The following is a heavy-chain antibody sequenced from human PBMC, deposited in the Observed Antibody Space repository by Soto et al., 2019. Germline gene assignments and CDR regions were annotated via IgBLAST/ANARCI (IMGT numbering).Heavy chain of an antibody. D-gene: IGHD3-22*01. CDR2: LYYRGNT. CDR1: GDSISSADYY. J-gene: IGHJ4*02. Sequence: SETLSLTCTVSGDSISSADYYWTWIRQHPGKGLEWIGYLYYRGNTYYNPSLKSRVTISSDTSKNQFSLKLSSVTAADTAVYYCASTSYYDNTGRFDNWGQGILVTVSS. CDR3: ASTSYYDNTGRFDN. V-gene: IGHV4-31*03.